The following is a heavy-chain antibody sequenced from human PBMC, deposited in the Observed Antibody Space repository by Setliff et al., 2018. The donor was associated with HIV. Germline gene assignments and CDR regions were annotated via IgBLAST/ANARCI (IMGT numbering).Heavy chain of an antibody. CDR2: ISAYNGNT. J-gene: IGHJ3*02. Sequence: GASVKVSCKASGYTFTDYGISWVRQAPGQGLEWMGWISAYNGNTNYAQKLQGRVTMTTDTSTSTAYMELRSLRSDDTAVYYCARDKAYYYDSSGSYDALDIWGQGRMVTVSS. CDR3: ARDKAYYYDSSGSYDALDI. CDR1: GYTFTDYG. V-gene: IGHV1-18*01. D-gene: IGHD3-22*01.